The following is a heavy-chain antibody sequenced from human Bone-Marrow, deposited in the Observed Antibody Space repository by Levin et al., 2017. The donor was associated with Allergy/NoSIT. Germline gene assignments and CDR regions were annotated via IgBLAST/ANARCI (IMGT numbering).Heavy chain of an antibody. Sequence: SCAASGFSFSSYWMHWVRQAPGKGLVWVSRINSDGSSTSYADSVKGRFTISRDNAKNTLYLQMNSLRGEDTAVYYCARGTRIDYFDYWGQGTLVTVSS. CDR3: ARGTRIDYFDY. CDR2: INSDGSST. J-gene: IGHJ4*02. D-gene: IGHD2-15*01. V-gene: IGHV3-74*01. CDR1: GFSFSSYW.